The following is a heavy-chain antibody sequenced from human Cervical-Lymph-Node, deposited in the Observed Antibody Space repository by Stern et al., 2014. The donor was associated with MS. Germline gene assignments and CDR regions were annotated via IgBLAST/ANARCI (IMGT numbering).Heavy chain of an antibody. J-gene: IGHJ3*02. Sequence: QLVESGGGLVRPGRSLRLSCAAFEFTFGDYAMHWVRQSPRRGLEWVSSLTWNSADIGYADSVKGRFTISRDNAKNSLYLQMNSLRPEDTAVYYCAKDASSYSYSGAFDIWGQGTVVTVSS. CDR2: LTWNSADI. CDR3: AKDASSYSYSGAFDI. V-gene: IGHV3-9*01. D-gene: IGHD3-16*02. CDR1: EFTFGDYA.